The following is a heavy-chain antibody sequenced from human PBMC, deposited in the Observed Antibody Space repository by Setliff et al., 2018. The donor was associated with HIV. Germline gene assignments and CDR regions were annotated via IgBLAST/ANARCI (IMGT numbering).Heavy chain of an antibody. CDR2: IFPGDSET. D-gene: IGHD1-26*01. V-gene: IGHV5-51*01. J-gene: IGHJ4*02. CDR1: GYSFPNDW. CDR3: TRRRRAPGTESLEAY. Sequence: PGESLKISCKDSGYSFPNDWIGWVRQMPGKGLEWVAIIFPGDSETRYSPSFEGQVTISADRSINTVYLQWSSLRASDTAIYYCTRRRRAPGTESLEAYWGQGTLVTVSS.